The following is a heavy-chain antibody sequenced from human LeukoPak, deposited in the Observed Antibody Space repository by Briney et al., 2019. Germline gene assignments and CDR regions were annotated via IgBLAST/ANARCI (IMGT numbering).Heavy chain of an antibody. CDR1: GFSFISYG. D-gene: IGHD4-17*01. CDR2: ISDDGRSK. Sequence: GGSLRLSCAASGFSFISYGMHWVRQAPGKGLEWVGVISDDGRSKDYADSVKGRFTISRDNSKDTLYLQMNGLRDEDTAVYYCAKRPSDYGDYVSYFDFWGQGTLDTVSS. V-gene: IGHV3-30*18. CDR3: AKRPSDYGDYVSYFDF. J-gene: IGHJ4*02.